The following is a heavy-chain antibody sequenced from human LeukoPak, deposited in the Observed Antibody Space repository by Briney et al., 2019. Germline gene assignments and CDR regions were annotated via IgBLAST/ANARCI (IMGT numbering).Heavy chain of an antibody. V-gene: IGHV4-4*07. Sequence: SETLSLTCTVSGGSISSYYWSWIRQPAGKGLEWIGRIYTSGSTNYNPSLKSRVTISVDTSKNQFSLKLSSVTAADTAVYYCARIYHYYDSSGYALFWYFDLWGRGTLVTVSS. CDR3: ARIYHYYDSSGYALFWYFDL. D-gene: IGHD3-22*01. CDR1: GGSISSYY. CDR2: IYTSGST. J-gene: IGHJ2*01.